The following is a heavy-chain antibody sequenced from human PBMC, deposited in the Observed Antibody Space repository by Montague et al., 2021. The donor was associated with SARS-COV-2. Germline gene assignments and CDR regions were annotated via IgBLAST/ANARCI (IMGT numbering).Heavy chain of an antibody. CDR1: GGPISSYY. CDR2: IYYSGST. Sequence: SQTLSLTCTVSGGPISSYYWSWIRQPPGKGLEWIGYIYYSGSTNYNPSLKSRVTISVDTSKNQFSLKLSSVTAADTAVYYCARDQTVSEWIWYGMDVWGPGTTVTVSS. V-gene: IGHV4-59*01. D-gene: IGHD3-3*01. CDR3: ARDQTVSEWIWYGMDV. J-gene: IGHJ6*02.